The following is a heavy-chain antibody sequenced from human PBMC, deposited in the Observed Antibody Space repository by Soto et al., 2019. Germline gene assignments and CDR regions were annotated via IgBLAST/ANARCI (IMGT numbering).Heavy chain of an antibody. V-gene: IGHV1-46*01. CDR3: ASPSYVGRSGWYVPIDS. Sequence: ASVKVSCKASGGTFSSYAISWVRQAPGQGLEWMGIINPSGGSTSYAQKFQGRVTMTRDTSTSTVYMELSSLRSEDTAVYYCASPSYVGRSGWYVPIDSRGQGPLITVPS. D-gene: IGHD6-19*01. J-gene: IGHJ4*02. CDR2: INPSGGST. CDR1: GGTFSSYA.